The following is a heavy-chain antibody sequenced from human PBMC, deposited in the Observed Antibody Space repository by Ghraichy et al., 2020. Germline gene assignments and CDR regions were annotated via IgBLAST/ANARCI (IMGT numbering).Heavy chain of an antibody. D-gene: IGHD2-15*01. V-gene: IGHV4-61*01. CDR1: GGSVGSGTYY. J-gene: IGHJ4*02. CDR3: ARGGYCSGGTCYSSGLLDY. Sequence: SKTLSLTCAVSGGSVGSGTYYWSWIRQPPGKGLEWIGYIFYSGITKYNPSLESRVTISVDTSKKQFSLKLSSVTAADTAVYYCARGGYCSGGTCYSSGLLDYWGQGTLVTVSS. CDR2: IFYSGIT.